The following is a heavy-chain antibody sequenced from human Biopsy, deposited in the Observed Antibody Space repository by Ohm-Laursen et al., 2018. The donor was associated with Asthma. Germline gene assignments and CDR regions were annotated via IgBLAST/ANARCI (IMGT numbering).Heavy chain of an antibody. CDR2: INSDGSSL. CDR1: GFSFSTYW. CDR3: AVLGRITNAY. D-gene: IGHD1-20*01. J-gene: IGHJ4*02. V-gene: IGHV3-74*01. Sequence: SLRLSCAASGFSFSTYWMHWVRQAPGKGLVWVARINSDGSSLSYADSVKGRFTVPRDNAKNTLYLQMNSLRGEDTAVYYCAVLGRITNAYWGQGTLVTVSS.